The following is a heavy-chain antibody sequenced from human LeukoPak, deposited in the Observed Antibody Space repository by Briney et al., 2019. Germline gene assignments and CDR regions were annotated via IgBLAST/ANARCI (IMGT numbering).Heavy chain of an antibody. CDR2: ISGNDDGT. J-gene: IGHJ4*02. CDR1: GFTFSTRG. V-gene: IGHV3-23*01. Sequence: GGSLRLSCTASGFTFSTRGMTWVRQAPGKGLEWVSSISGNDDGTYYADSVKGRFTISRDNSKNTLYLQMNSLRAEDTAIYYCAKRGPIYSASPGNYFDYWGQGTLVTVSS. D-gene: IGHD3-10*01. CDR3: AKRGPIYSASPGNYFDY.